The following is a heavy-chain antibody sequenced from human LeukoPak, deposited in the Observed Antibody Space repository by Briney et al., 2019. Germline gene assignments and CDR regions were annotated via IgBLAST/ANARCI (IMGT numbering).Heavy chain of an antibody. V-gene: IGHV3-30*04. Sequence: GRSLRLSCAASAFTFSTYSMHWVRQAPGKGLEWVAAISYDGPNKNYADSVKGRFTISRDNSKNTLYLQMNSLRPEDTAVYYCAKGGSSSFWYFDLWGRGTLVTVSS. D-gene: IGHD1-26*01. CDR3: AKGGSSSFWYFDL. J-gene: IGHJ2*01. CDR1: AFTFSTYS. CDR2: ISYDGPNK.